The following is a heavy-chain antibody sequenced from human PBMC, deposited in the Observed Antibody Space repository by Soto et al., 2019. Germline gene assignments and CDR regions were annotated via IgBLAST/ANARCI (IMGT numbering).Heavy chain of an antibody. V-gene: IGHV3-30*18. Sequence: QVQLVESGGGVVQPGRSLRLSCAASGFTFSTYGMHWVRQAPGKGLEWVAVISYDGNEKHYADSVKGRFTISRDNSKDTLSLQMNSLRAEDSAVYYCEKEGALGGWTYGDYWGQGTLVTVSS. D-gene: IGHD6-19*01. J-gene: IGHJ4*02. CDR3: EKEGALGGWTYGDY. CDR1: GFTFSTYG. CDR2: ISYDGNEK.